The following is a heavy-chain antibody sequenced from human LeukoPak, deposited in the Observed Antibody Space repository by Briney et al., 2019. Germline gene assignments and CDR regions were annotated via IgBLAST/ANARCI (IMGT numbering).Heavy chain of an antibody. CDR3: ARARGSGYDFDY. D-gene: IGHD5-12*01. J-gene: IGHJ4*02. CDR2: IYYSGST. V-gene: IGHV4-59*01. CDR1: GGSISNYY. Sequence: SETLSLTCTVSGGSISNYYWSWIRQPPGKGLGWIGYIYYSGSTNYNPSLQSRVTISVDTSKNQLSLKLSSGTAADTAVYYCARARGSGYDFDYWGQGTLVTVSS.